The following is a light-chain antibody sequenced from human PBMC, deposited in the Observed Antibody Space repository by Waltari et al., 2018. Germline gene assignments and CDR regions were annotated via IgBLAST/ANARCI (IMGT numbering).Light chain of an antibody. V-gene: IGKV1-39*01. CDR1: QTISKY. J-gene: IGKJ1*01. Sequence: DIQMTQSPLSLSASVGDRVTITCRARQTISKYLNWYQQKPGKAPKLLIHGASRLQSGVPSRFSGSGSETEFTLTINSLQLEDFAIYYCQQTYTTPTWTFGQGTRVEIK. CDR3: QQTYTTPTWT. CDR2: GAS.